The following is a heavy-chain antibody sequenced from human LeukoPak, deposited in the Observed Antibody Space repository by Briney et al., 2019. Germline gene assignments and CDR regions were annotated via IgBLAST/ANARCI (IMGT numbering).Heavy chain of an antibody. D-gene: IGHD3-10*01. Sequence: SVKVSCKASGGTFSSYAISWVRQAPGQGLEWMGGIIPIFGTANNAQKFQGRVTITADKSTSTAYMELSSLRSEDTAVYYCARANRITMVRYFDYWGQGTLVTVSS. CDR2: IIPIFGTA. CDR1: GGTFSSYA. CDR3: ARANRITMVRYFDY. V-gene: IGHV1-69*06. J-gene: IGHJ4*02.